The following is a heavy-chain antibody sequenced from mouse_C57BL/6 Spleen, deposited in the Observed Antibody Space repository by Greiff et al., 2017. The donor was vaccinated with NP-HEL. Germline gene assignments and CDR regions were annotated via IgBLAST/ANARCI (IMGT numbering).Heavy chain of an antibody. J-gene: IGHJ1*03. CDR2: IDPETGGT. CDR1: GYTFTDYE. Sequence: QVHVKQSGAELVRPGASVTLSCKASGYTFTDYEMHWVKQTPVHGLEWIGAIDPETGGTAYNQKFKGKAILTADKSSSTAYMELRSLTSEDSAVYYCTRRGELGRYFDVWGTGTTVTVSS. CDR3: TRRGELGRYFDV. V-gene: IGHV1-15*01. D-gene: IGHD4-1*01.